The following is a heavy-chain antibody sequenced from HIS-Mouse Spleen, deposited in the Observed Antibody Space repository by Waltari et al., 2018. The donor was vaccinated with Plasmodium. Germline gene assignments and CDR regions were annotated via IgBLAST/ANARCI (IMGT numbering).Heavy chain of an antibody. J-gene: IGHJ4*02. Sequence: QVQLQQWGAGLLKPSETLSLTGAVYGGSFSGYYWSGIRQPPGKGLEWIGEINHSGSTNYNPSLKSRVTISVDTSKNQFSLKLSSVTAADTAVYYCARAYYDFWSGYRFDYWGQGTLVTVSS. CDR1: GGSFSGYY. CDR2: INHSGST. V-gene: IGHV4-34*01. D-gene: IGHD3-3*01. CDR3: ARAYYDFWSGYRFDY.